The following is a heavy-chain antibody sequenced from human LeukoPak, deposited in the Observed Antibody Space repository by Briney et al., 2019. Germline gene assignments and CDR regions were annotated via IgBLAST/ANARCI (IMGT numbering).Heavy chain of an antibody. D-gene: IGHD5-18*01. CDR3: ARGGYSYGHALGLFDY. V-gene: IGHV5-51*01. J-gene: IGHJ4*02. Sequence: GESLKISCKGSGYIFTSYWIGWVRQMPGKGLEWMGIIYPGDSDTRYSPSFQGQVTISADKSISTAYLQWSSLKASDTAMYYCARGGYSYGHALGLFDYWGQGTLVTVSS. CDR2: IYPGDSDT. CDR1: GYIFTSYW.